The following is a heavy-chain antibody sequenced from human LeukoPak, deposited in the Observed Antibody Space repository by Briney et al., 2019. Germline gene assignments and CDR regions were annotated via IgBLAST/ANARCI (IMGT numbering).Heavy chain of an antibody. D-gene: IGHD5-12*01. CDR2: INPSGGST. CDR3: ARYGGYEDAFDI. Sequence: ASVKVSCKASGYTFTSYYMHWVRQAPGQGLEWMGIINPSGGSTNYAQKFQGRVTMTRDTSTRIVYMELSSLRSEDTAVYYRARYGGYEDAFDIWGQGTMVTVSS. V-gene: IGHV1-46*01. CDR1: GYTFTSYY. J-gene: IGHJ3*02.